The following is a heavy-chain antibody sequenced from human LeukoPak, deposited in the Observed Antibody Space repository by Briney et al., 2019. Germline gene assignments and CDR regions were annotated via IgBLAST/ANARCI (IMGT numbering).Heavy chain of an antibody. CDR3: ARDRYSSSGGAFDI. J-gene: IGHJ3*02. CDR1: GFTFSSYA. CDR2: ISYDGSNK. D-gene: IGHD6-6*01. V-gene: IGHV3-30-3*01. Sequence: GGSLRLSCAASGFTFSSYAMHWVRQAPGKGLEWVAVISYDGSNKYYADSVKGRFTISRDNSKNTLYLQMNSLRAEDTAVYYCARDRYSSSGGAFDIWGQGTMVTVSS.